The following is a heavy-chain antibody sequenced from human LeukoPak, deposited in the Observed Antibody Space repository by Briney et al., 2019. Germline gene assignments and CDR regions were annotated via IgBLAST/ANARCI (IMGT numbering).Heavy chain of an antibody. D-gene: IGHD2-15*01. J-gene: IGHJ4*02. CDR2: IYYSGNT. CDR1: GGSISSHY. CDR3: ARVCSAGSCYGLGVIEY. V-gene: IGHV4-59*11. Sequence: SHTLSLTCTVSGGSISSHYWSWIRQPPGKGLEWIGYIYYSGNTNYNPSLKSRVTMSVDTPKNQFSLKLSSLTTADTAVYYCARVCSAGSCYGLGVIEYWGQGTLVTVSS.